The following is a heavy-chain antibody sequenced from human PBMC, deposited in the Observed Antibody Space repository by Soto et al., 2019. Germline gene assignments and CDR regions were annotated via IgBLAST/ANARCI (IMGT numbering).Heavy chain of an antibody. Sequence: QVQLQESGPGLVEPSETLSLTCTVSGGSFTNYYWNWIRQPPGKGLEWIGYIYYNGNTNYNPSLKSRVTLSVDTAKNKFFLNLSSVTAADTAVYYCARDDRGDYWGQGTLGTVSS. J-gene: IGHJ4*02. D-gene: IGHD3-10*01. V-gene: IGHV4-59*01. CDR1: GGSFTNYY. CDR3: ARDDRGDY. CDR2: IYYNGNT.